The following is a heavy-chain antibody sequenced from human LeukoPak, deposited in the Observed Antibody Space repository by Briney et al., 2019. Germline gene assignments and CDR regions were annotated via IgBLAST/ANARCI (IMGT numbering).Heavy chain of an antibody. J-gene: IGHJ4*02. CDR1: GGSISSSTYY. V-gene: IGHV4-39*01. Sequence: SETLSLTCTVSGGSISSSTYYWGWLRQPPGKGLEWTGSIYYSGSTYYNPALKSRVTMSVDTSRNLFSLKLSSVTAADTAVYYCPIHGLGGYSYARRYYFDYWGRGTLVTVSS. D-gene: IGHD5-18*01. CDR3: PIHGLGGYSYARRYYFDY. CDR2: IYYSGST.